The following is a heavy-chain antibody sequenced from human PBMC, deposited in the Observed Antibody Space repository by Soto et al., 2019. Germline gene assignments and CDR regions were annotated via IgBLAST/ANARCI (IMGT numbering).Heavy chain of an antibody. CDR3: ARDLEAMVPDY. CDR1: GFTFSDYY. J-gene: IGHJ4*02. V-gene: IGHV3-11*06. Sequence: KPGGSPRLSCAASGFTFSDYYMSWIRQAPGKGLEWVSYISSSSSYTNYADSVKGRFTISRDNAKNSLYLQMNSLRAEDTAVYYCARDLEAMVPDYWGQGTLVTVS. D-gene: IGHD5-18*01. CDR2: ISSSSSYT.